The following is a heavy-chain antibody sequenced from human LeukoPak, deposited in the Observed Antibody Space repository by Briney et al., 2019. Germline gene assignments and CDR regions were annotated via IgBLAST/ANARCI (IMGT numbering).Heavy chain of an antibody. CDR3: ARLWRAAAGRGMTGRFDP. D-gene: IGHD6-13*01. Sequence: PSQTLSLTCAVSGGSISSGGYSWSWIRQPPGKGLEWIGYIYHSGSTYYNPSLKSRVTISVDRSKNQFSLKLSSVTAADTAVYYCARLWRAAAGRGMTGRFDPWGQGTLVTVSS. V-gene: IGHV4-30-2*01. CDR1: GGSISSGGYS. CDR2: IYHSGST. J-gene: IGHJ5*02.